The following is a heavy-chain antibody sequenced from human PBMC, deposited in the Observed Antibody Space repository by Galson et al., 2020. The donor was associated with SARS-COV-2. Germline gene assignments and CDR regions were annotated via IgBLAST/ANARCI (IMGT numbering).Heavy chain of an antibody. CDR2: ISPRSSYI. CDR3: ARLNGYNAFDY. J-gene: IGHJ4*02. Sequence: GGSLRLSCAASAFTFHTYTMIWVRQAPGKGLEWVSSISPRSSYIYYADSVKGRFTISRDNAKNSLYLQMNSLRAEDTAIYYCARLNGYNAFDYWGQGTLVAVSS. V-gene: IGHV3-21*01. D-gene: IGHD5-12*01. CDR1: AFTFHTYT.